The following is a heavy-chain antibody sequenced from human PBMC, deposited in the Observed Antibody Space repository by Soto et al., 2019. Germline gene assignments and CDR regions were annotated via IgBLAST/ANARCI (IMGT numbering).Heavy chain of an antibody. CDR3: AASPTTVVTPDH. Sequence: GASVKVSCKASGFTFTSSPVQWVRQARGQRLEWIGWIVVGSGNTNYAQKFQERVTITRDMSTSTAYMELSSLRSEDTAVYYCAASPTTVVTPDHWGQGTLVTVSS. V-gene: IGHV1-58*01. D-gene: IGHD4-17*01. CDR1: GFTFTSSP. J-gene: IGHJ4*02. CDR2: IVVGSGNT.